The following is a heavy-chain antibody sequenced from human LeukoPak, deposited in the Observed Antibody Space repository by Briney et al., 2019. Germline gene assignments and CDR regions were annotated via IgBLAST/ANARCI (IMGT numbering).Heavy chain of an antibody. CDR2: IYSGGST. CDR1: GFTVRNNY. J-gene: IGHJ4*02. V-gene: IGHV3-66*01. CDR3: ATGERMVRGDGVDY. Sequence: GGSLRLSCAASGFTVRNNYMSWVRQAPGKGLESVSVIYSGGSTYYADSVKGRFTISRDNSKNTLYLQMNSLRAEDTAVYFCATGERMVRGDGVDYWGPGTLVTVSS. D-gene: IGHD3-10*01.